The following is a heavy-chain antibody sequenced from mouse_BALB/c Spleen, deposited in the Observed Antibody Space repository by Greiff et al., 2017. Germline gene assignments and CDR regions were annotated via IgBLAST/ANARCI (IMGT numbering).Heavy chain of an antibody. V-gene: IGHV3-8*02. D-gene: IGHD1-1*02. J-gene: IGHJ1*01. CDR2: ISYSGST. Sequence: VQLQQSGPSLVKPSQTLSLTCSVTGDSITSGYWNWIRKFPGNKLEYMGYISYSGSTYYNPSLKSRISITRDTSKNQYYLQLNSVTTEDTATYYCARGGGNPYWYFDVWGAGTTVTVSS. CDR3: ARGGGNPYWYFDV. CDR1: GDSITSGY.